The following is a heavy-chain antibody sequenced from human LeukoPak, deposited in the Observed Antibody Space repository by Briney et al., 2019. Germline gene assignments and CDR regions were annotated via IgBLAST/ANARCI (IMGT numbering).Heavy chain of an antibody. CDR3: ARHMWELPSDYYYDY. CDR1: GYTFTGHY. CDR2: INPNSGDT. D-gene: IGHD1-26*01. J-gene: IGHJ4*02. Sequence: GASVKVSCKASGYTFTGHYLNWLRQAPGQGLEWMGRINPNSGDTKYADKFQGRVIMTRDTSTSTAYMELNGLRSNDTASYYCARHMWELPSDYYYDYWGQGTLVTVSS. V-gene: IGHV1-2*06.